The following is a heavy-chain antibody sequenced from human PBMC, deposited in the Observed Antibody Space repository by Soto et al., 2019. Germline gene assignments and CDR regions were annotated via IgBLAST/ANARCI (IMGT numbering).Heavy chain of an antibody. D-gene: IGHD6-13*01. CDR2: IYHSGTT. V-gene: IGHV4-30-2*01. CDR1: GGSISSGGYS. J-gene: IGHJ4*02. Sequence: PSETLSLTCAVSGGSISSGGYSWSWIRQPPGKGLEWIGYIYHSGTTYYNPSLKSRVTISVDTSKNQFSLKLSSVTAADTAVYYCARDASSAAAGTNEYYFDYWGQGTLVTVSS. CDR3: ARDASSAAAGTNEYYFDY.